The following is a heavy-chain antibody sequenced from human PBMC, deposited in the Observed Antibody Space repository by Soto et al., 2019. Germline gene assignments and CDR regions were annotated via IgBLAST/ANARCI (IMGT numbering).Heavy chain of an antibody. V-gene: IGHV1-69*02. D-gene: IGHD3-3*01. CDR2: IIPILGIA. Sequence: KVSCKASGGTFSSYTISWVRQAPGQGLEWMGRIIPILGIANYAQKFQGRVTITADKSTSTAYMELSSLRSEDTAVYYCAKHPHYDFWSGSYMDVWGKGTTVTVSS. CDR3: AKHPHYDFWSGSYMDV. CDR1: GGTFSSYT. J-gene: IGHJ6*03.